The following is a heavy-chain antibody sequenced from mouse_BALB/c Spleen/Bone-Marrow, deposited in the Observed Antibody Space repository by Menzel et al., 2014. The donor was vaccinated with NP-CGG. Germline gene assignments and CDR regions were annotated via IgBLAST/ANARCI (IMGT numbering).Heavy chain of an antibody. Sequence: EVHLVESGGGLVKPGGSLKLSCAASGFTFXSYAMSWVRQTPEKRLEWVASISSGGSTYYPDSVKGRFTISRDNARNILYPQMSSLRSEDTAMYYCARVTTATGVDYWGQGTSVTVSS. CDR1: GFTFXSYA. CDR3: ARVTTATGVDY. D-gene: IGHD1-2*01. CDR2: ISSGGST. V-gene: IGHV5-6-5*01. J-gene: IGHJ4*01.